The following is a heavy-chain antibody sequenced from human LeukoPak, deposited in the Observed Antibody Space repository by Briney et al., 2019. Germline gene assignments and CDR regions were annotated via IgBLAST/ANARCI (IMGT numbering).Heavy chain of an antibody. CDR1: GGSFSGYY. J-gene: IGHJ6*03. CDR3: ARGAKGYGVSYYYYYYMDV. Sequence: SETLSLTCAVYGGSFSGYYWSWIRQPPGKGLEWIGEINHSGSTNYNPSLKSRVTISVDTSKNQFSLKLSSATAADTAVYYCARGAKGYGVSYYYYYYMDVWGKGTTVTVSS. V-gene: IGHV4-34*01. CDR2: INHSGST. D-gene: IGHD4-17*01.